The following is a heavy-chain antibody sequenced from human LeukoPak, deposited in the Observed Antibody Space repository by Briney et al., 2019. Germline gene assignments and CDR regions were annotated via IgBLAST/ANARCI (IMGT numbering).Heavy chain of an antibody. CDR2: IIPILGIA. J-gene: IGHJ6*02. V-gene: IGHV1-69*04. CDR1: GGTFSSYA. Sequence: SVKVSCKASGGTFSSYAISWVRQAPGQGLEWMGRIIPILGIANYAQKFQGRVTITADKSTSTAYMELSSLRSEDTAVYYCARDYGLGHYGMDVWGQGTTVTVS. D-gene: IGHD4-17*01. CDR3: ARDYGLGHYGMDV.